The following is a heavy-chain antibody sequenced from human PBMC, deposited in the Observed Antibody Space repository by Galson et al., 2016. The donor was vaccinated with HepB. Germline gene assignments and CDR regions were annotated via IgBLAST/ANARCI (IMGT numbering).Heavy chain of an antibody. CDR3: ARFDYGDYNDAFDI. CDR1: GFTFSSRW. CDR2: IKQDGSEK. Sequence: SLRLSCAASGFTFSSRWMSWVRQAPGKGLEWVANIKQDGSEKYYVDSVKGRFSISRDNGKDSLCLQMNSLRAEDTALYYCARFDYGDYNDAFDIWGQGTMVTVSS. J-gene: IGHJ3*02. V-gene: IGHV3-7*01. D-gene: IGHD4-17*01.